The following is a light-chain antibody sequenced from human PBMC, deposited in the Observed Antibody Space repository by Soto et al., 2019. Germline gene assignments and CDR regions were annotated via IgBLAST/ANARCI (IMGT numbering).Light chain of an antibody. J-gene: IGLJ2*01. V-gene: IGLV8-61*01. Sequence: QTVVTQEPSFSVSPGGTVTLTCGLSSGSVSTNYYPSWYQQTPGQAPRTLIYSTNTRSSGVPDRFSGSILGNKAALTIAGAQADDESDYYCVLYMGGGVVFGGGTQLIVL. CDR2: STN. CDR1: SGSVSTNYY. CDR3: VLYMGGGVV.